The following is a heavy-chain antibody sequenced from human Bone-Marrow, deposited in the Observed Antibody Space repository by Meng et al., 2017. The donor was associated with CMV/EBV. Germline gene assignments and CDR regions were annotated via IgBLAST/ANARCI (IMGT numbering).Heavy chain of an antibody. Sequence: ASVKVSCKASGYTFTGYYMHWVRQAPGQGLEWMGWINPNSGGTNYAQKFQGRVTMTRDTSISTAYMELSRLRSDDTAVYYCARDFRRYCSSTSCYPGYCGQGTLVTVSS. CDR3: ARDFRRYCSSTSCYPGY. CDR2: INPNSGGT. J-gene: IGHJ4*02. V-gene: IGHV1-2*02. D-gene: IGHD2-2*01. CDR1: GYTFTGYY.